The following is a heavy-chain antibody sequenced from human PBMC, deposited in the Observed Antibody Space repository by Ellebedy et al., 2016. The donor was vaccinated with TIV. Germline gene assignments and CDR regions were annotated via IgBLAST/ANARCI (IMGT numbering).Heavy chain of an antibody. Sequence: SETLSLTXTVSGGSISSYYWSWIRQPPGKGLEWIGYIYYSGSTNYNPSLKSRVTISVDTSKNQFSLKLSSVTAADTAVYYGARVGTSYYDFWSGYYKGGKEGGYFDYWGQGTLVTVSS. J-gene: IGHJ4*02. CDR3: ARVGTSYYDFWSGYYKGGKEGGYFDY. CDR1: GGSISSYY. CDR2: IYYSGST. D-gene: IGHD3-3*01. V-gene: IGHV4-59*01.